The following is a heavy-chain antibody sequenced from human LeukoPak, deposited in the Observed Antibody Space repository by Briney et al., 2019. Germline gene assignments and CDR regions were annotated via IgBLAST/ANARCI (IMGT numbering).Heavy chain of an antibody. D-gene: IGHD6-13*01. V-gene: IGHV1-2*02. CDR1: GYTFTAQY. CDR3: ARYGSSSYFDP. CDR2: INPNSGGT. J-gene: IGHJ5*02. Sequence: ASVKVSCKASGYTFTAQYMHWVRQAPGPGLEWMGWINPNSGGTKYAQKFQGRVTMTRDTSISTAYMEVSRLTSDDTAVYYCARYGSSSYFDPWGQGTLVTVSS.